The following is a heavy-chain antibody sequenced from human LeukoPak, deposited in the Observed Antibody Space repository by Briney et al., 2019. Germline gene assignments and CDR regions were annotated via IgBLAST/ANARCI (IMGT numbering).Heavy chain of an antibody. CDR1: GFTFSSYA. J-gene: IGHJ3*02. Sequence: SGGSLRLSCAASGFTFSSYAMHWVRQAPGKGLEWVAVISYDGSNEYYADSVKGRFTISRDNSKNTLYLQMNSLRAEDTAVYYCARDHGDAFDIWGQGTMVTVSS. CDR3: ARDHGDAFDI. V-gene: IGHV3-30-3*01. CDR2: ISYDGSNE.